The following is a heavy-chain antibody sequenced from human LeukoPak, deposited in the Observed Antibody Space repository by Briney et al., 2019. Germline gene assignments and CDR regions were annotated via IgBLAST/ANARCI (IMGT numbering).Heavy chain of an antibody. CDR2: ISYDGSNK. CDR3: ARDPQTTYYYDSSGYYPNFDI. J-gene: IGHJ3*02. Sequence: GGSLRLSCAASGFTFSSYGMHWVRQAPGKGLEWVAVISYDGSNKYYADSVKGRFTISRDNSKNTLYLQMNSLRAEDTAVYYCARDPQTTYYYDSSGYYPNFDIWGQGTMVTVSS. V-gene: IGHV3-30*03. D-gene: IGHD3-22*01. CDR1: GFTFSSYG.